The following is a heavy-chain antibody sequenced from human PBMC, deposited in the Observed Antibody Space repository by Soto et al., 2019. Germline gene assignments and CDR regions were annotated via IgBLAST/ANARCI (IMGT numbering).Heavy chain of an antibody. V-gene: IGHV1-2*02. CDR3: ARAHDPRLEVFDY. J-gene: IGHJ4*02. CDR2: INPNNGDT. D-gene: IGHD3-16*01. Sequence: QVQLVQSGAEVKKPGASLKVSCKAFGYTFTDYYMHWVRQAPGQGPEWMGWINPNNGDTTYAQKFQGRVTMTRDTSISTAYMELSRLRSDDTAVYYCARAHDPRLEVFDYWGQGTLVTVSS. CDR1: GYTFTDYY.